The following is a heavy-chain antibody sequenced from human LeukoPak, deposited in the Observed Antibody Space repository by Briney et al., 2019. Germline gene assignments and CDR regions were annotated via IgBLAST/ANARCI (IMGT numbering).Heavy chain of an antibody. CDR1: GYSISSGYY. V-gene: IGHV4-38-2*01. D-gene: IGHD3-3*01. CDR2: IYHSGST. J-gene: IGHJ4*02. Sequence: PSETLSLTCAVSGYSISSGYYWGWIRQPPGKGLEWIGRIYHSGSTYYNPSLKSRVTISVDTSKNQFSLKLSSVTAADTAVYYCARLRVNYDFWTDYWGQGTLVTVSS. CDR3: ARLRVNYDFWTDY.